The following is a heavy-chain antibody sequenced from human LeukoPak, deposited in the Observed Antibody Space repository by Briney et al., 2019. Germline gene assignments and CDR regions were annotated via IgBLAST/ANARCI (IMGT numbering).Heavy chain of an antibody. V-gene: IGHV3-21*01. CDR2: IGSRSTSI. Sequence: GALRLFWGASGFTFHSDSMNWVRHAPGKGLEWVSSIGSRSTSIYYADSVKGRFTISRDNAKNSLYLQMNSLRAEDTAVYYCARETSEAFDIWGQGTMVTVSS. CDR1: GFTFHSDS. CDR3: ARETSEAFDI. J-gene: IGHJ3*02.